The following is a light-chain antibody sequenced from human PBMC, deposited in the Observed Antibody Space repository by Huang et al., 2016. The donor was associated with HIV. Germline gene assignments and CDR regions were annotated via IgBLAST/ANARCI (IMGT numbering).Light chain of an antibody. CDR1: QSLLYSDGKTT. CDR2: EVA. Sequence: EIVMTQSPLSLSVTPGQPSSISCKSTQSLLYSDGKTTLCWYLHKAGKPPQLLIYEVANRFAGVPDRFSGSGSGTDFTLKISRVEAEDVGLYYCMQSKQLPPTFGPGTRVDIK. J-gene: IGKJ1*01. CDR3: MQSKQLPPT. V-gene: IGKV2D-29*01.